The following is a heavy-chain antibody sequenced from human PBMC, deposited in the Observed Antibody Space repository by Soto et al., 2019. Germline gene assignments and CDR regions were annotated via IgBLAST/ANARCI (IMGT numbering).Heavy chain of an antibody. Sequence: SETLSLTCAVSGGSISSSSYYWTWIRQPPGKGLEWIASIYYSGSTYYSPSLKSRVTISVDTSKNQFSLKLSSVTAADTAVYYCARSLGASTPYFDYWGQGTLVTVSS. V-gene: IGHV4-39*01. J-gene: IGHJ4*02. CDR1: GGSISSSSYY. D-gene: IGHD1-26*01. CDR3: ARSLGASTPYFDY. CDR2: IYYSGST.